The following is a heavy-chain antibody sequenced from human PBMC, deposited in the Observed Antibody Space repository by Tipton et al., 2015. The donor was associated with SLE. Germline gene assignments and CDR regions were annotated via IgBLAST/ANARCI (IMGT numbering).Heavy chain of an antibody. D-gene: IGHD4/OR15-4a*01. CDR3: ARDLTYAWCYY. J-gene: IGHJ4*02. CDR2: MHSSGST. Sequence: TLSLTCTVSCGSISRYYLSWIRQSPGKGLEWIGHMHSSGSTNYNPSLKSRVSISTDTSKNQFSLTLTSVTAADTAMYYCARDLTYAWCYYWGQGTLVTVSS. V-gene: IGHV4-4*08. CDR1: CGSISRYY.